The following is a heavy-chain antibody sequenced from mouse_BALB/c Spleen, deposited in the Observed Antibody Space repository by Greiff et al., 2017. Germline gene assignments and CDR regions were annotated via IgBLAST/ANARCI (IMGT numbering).Heavy chain of an antibody. CDR3: ARLRGYDKSAMDY. V-gene: IGHV5-9-1*01. J-gene: IGHJ4*01. CDR2: ISSGGSYT. Sequence: EVMLVESGGGLVKPGGSLKLSCAASGFTFSSYAMSWVRQTPEKRLEWVATISSGGSYTYYPDSVKGRFTISRDNAKNTLYLQMSSLRSEDTAMYYCARLRGYDKSAMDYWGQGTSVTVSS. D-gene: IGHD2-2*01. CDR1: GFTFSSYA.